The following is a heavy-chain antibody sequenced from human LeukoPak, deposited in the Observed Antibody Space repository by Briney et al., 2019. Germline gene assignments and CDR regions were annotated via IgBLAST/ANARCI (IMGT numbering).Heavy chain of an antibody. Sequence: GGSLRLPCVASGMNFEKYAMHWVRQRPGKGLEWVAVISADGRADHADSVKGRFTVSRDNSKESLFLDMSSLRDEDSALYYCATWAFYHGLDVWGQGTTVIVSS. J-gene: IGHJ6*02. CDR3: ATWAFYHGLDV. CDR1: GMNFEKYA. D-gene: IGHD1-26*01. CDR2: ISADGRA. V-gene: IGHV3-43*02.